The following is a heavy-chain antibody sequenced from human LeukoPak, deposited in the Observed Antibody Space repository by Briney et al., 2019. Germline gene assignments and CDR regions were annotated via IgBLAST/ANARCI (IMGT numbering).Heavy chain of an antibody. D-gene: IGHD3-10*01. CDR1: GFTFDDYA. CDR3: AKSSGDSYFDY. Sequence: PGGSLRLSCAASGFTFDDYAMHWVRQAPGKGLEWVSRISWNSNVIDYAGSVKGRLTISRDNAKNSLYLQMNSLRAEDTALYYCAKSSGDSYFDYWGQGTLVTVSS. CDR2: ISWNSNVI. J-gene: IGHJ4*02. V-gene: IGHV3-9*01.